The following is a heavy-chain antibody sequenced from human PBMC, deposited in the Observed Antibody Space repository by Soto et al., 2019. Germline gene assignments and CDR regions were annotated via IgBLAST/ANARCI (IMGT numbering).Heavy chain of an antibody. CDR2: TYYRSKWYN. CDR3: VRSRVFIAVAGMATYYYYYGMYV. V-gene: IGHV6-1*01. D-gene: IGHD6-19*01. J-gene: IGHJ6*02. Sequence: SQTLSRTCAISGDSVSSDSAAWNWIRQSPSRGLEWLGRTYYRSKWYNDYAVSVNGRITINPDTSKNHFSLQLNSVTPEDTAVYYCVRSRVFIAVAGMATYYYYYGMYVWGQGTTVTVSS. CDR1: GDSVSSDSAA.